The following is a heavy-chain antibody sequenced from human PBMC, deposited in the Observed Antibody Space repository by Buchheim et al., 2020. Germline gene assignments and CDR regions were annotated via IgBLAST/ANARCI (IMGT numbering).Heavy chain of an antibody. D-gene: IGHD1-1*01. J-gene: IGHJ4*02. V-gene: IGHV3-21*01. CDR3: ARGEVEETRFLDS. CDR1: GFSFSGYS. Sequence: EVQLVESGGGLVEPGGSPRLSCAASGFSFSGYSMNWVRQAPGEGLEWVSITSRGSDDIHYADSVKGRFTISRDNAKNSLYLQMNSLRLEDTAVYYCARGEVEETRFLDSWGQGTL. CDR2: TSRGSDDI.